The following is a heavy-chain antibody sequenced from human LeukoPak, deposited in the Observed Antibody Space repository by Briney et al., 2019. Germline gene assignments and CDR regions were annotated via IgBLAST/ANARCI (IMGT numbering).Heavy chain of an antibody. D-gene: IGHD3-10*01. V-gene: IGHV4-59*01. Sequence: TSETLSLTCTVSGGSISNKYWSWIRQPPGKGLEWIGYIYYSGSTNYNPSLKSRVTILVDTSKNQFSLKLSSVTAADTAVYYCARRFGELFEGDAFDIWGQGTMVTVSS. CDR3: ARRFGELFEGDAFDI. J-gene: IGHJ3*02. CDR1: GGSISNKY. CDR2: IYYSGST.